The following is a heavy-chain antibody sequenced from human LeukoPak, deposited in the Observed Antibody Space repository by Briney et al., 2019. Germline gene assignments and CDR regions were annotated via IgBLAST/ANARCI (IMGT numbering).Heavy chain of an antibody. CDR2: ISVSNGNT. Sequence: GASVKVSCKASGYTFTGYYMHWVRQAPGQGLEWMGWISVSNGNTDYAQKVQGRVTMTTDTSTSTAYMELRSLRFDDTAVYYCARVPFLYYDFWSGYPSGNWDGSWGQGTLVTVSS. CDR1: GYTFTGYY. D-gene: IGHD3-3*01. J-gene: IGHJ5*02. V-gene: IGHV1-18*04. CDR3: ARVPFLYYDFWSGYPSGNWDGS.